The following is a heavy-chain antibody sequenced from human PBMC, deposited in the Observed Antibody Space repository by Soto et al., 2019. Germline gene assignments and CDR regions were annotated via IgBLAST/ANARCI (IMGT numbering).Heavy chain of an antibody. CDR3: SIHSDGDMIEQQLTTDYFDY. V-gene: IGHV4-30-4*01. D-gene: IGHD6-13*01. J-gene: IGHJ4*02. CDR2: IYYSGST. Sequence: SETLSLTCTVSGGSISSGDYYWSWIRQPPGKGLEWIGYIYYSGSTNYNPSLKSRVTISVDTSKNQFSLKLSSVTAADTAVYKFSIHSDGDMIEQQLTTDYFDYWGQGTLVTVSS. CDR1: GGSISSGDYY.